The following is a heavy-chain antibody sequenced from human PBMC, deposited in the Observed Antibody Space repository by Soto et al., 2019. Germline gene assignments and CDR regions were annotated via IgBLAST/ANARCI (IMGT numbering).Heavy chain of an antibody. CDR3: ASRGYIGHRVPRSGGWFDP. J-gene: IGHJ5*02. D-gene: IGHD5-12*01. CDR1: GGTFSSYA. V-gene: IGHV1-69*12. Sequence: QVQLVQSGAEVKKPGSSVKVSCKASGGTFSSYAISWVRQAPGHGLEWMGGILPIFGKANYAQKLQGRVTITADETTSTAYRERSSLRSEDTAVYYCASRGYIGHRVPRSGGWFDPWGQGTLVTVSS. CDR2: ILPIFGKA.